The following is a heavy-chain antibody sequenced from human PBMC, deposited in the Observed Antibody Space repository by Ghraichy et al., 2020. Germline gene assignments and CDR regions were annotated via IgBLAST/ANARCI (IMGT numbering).Heavy chain of an antibody. CDR3: ATSAAAPGND. D-gene: IGHD6-13*01. V-gene: IGHV3-7*01. CDR2: IKEDGSAK. Sequence: GGSLRLSCAASGFIFTNYWMSWVRQAPGKGLEWVANIKEDGSAKYYVASVKGRFSISRDNARNSVYLQMNSLRAEHTAVYYCATSAAAPGNDWGQGALVTVSS. J-gene: IGHJ4*02. CDR1: GFIFTNYW.